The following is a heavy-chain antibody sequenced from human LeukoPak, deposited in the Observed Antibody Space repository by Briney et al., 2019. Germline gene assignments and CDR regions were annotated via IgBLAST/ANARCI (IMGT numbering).Heavy chain of an antibody. CDR1: GGSISSSSHY. Sequence: SETLSLTCTVSGGSISSSSHYWGWIRQPPGKGLEWIGSIYYSGSTYYNPSLKSRVTISVDTSKNQFSLKLSSVTAADTAVYYCARDPNGRDGYSGWFDPWGQGTLVTVSS. CDR2: IYYSGST. D-gene: IGHD5-24*01. J-gene: IGHJ5*02. CDR3: ARDPNGRDGYSGWFDP. V-gene: IGHV4-39*07.